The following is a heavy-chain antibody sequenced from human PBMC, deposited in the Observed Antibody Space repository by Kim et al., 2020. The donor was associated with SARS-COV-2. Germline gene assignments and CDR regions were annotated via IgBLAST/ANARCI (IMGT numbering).Heavy chain of an antibody. CDR1: GYTFISYA. V-gene: IGHV7-4-1*01. Sequence: ASVKVSCKPSGYTFISYALNWVRQAPGQGLEWMGWINTNTGTPTYAQGFTGHFVLSLDTSVSTAYLQIGSLKAEDTAVYYCAGGGSRDSYYYGMDVWGQGTTVTVSS. CDR2: INTNTGTP. CDR3: AGGGSRDSYYYGMDV. J-gene: IGHJ6*02. D-gene: IGHD3-10*01.